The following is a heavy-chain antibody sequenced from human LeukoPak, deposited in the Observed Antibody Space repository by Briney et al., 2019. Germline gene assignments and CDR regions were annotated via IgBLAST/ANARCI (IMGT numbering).Heavy chain of an antibody. Sequence: GGSLRLSCEASGFTFSSTWMHWVRQAPGKGPMWVSRIHSDGTTTIYADSVKGRFTISRDNGKNTLYLQMNGLRAEDTAVYYCARDRYYVVDYWGQGTLVTVSS. V-gene: IGHV3-74*01. CDR2: IHSDGTTT. CDR1: GFTFSSTW. CDR3: ARDRYYVVDY. D-gene: IGHD1-26*01. J-gene: IGHJ4*02.